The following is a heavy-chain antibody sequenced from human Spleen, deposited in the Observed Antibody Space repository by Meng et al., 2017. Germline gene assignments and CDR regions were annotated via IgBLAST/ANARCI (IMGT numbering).Heavy chain of an antibody. D-gene: IGHD3-10*01. CDR3: ARRRGGSGRDC. CDR1: GGSISSSNSY. CDR2: IYHSGGT. V-gene: IGHV4-39*01. J-gene: IGHJ4*02. Sequence: QQQSQESGPGLLKTLETLSLPCMFSGGSISSSNSYWDWIRQPPGKGLEWIGAIYHSGGTSYNPSLQSRVTMFVNTSKNQFSLMLTSVTATDTAVYYCARRRGGSGRDCWGQGTLVTVSS.